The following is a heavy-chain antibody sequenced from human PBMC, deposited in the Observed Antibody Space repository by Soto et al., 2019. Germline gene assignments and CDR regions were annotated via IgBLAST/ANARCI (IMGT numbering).Heavy chain of an antibody. Sequence: SETLSLTCAVYGGSFSGYYWSWIRQPPGKGLEWIGEINHSGSTNYNPSLKSRVTISVDTSKNQFSLKLSSVTAADTAVYYCAETGYSSGWEGGKFDYWGQGTLVTVSS. J-gene: IGHJ4*02. V-gene: IGHV4-34*01. D-gene: IGHD6-19*01. CDR2: INHSGST. CDR1: GGSFSGYY. CDR3: AETGYSSGWEGGKFDY.